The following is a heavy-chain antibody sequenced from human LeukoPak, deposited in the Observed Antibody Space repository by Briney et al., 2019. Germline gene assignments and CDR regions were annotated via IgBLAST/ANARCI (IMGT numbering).Heavy chain of an antibody. CDR1: GGSMSDSIT. Sequence: SETLSLTCSVSGGSMSDSITWGWVRQPPGKGLEWLANIHDDGRTAPNPSLRSRLTISQNRSKNQFSLKVSSVTAADTAFYYCAKVLTAAGLDLWGQGILVTVSS. CDR2: IHDDGRT. CDR3: AKVLTAAGLDL. V-gene: IGHV4/OR15-8*01. D-gene: IGHD6-25*01. J-gene: IGHJ5*02.